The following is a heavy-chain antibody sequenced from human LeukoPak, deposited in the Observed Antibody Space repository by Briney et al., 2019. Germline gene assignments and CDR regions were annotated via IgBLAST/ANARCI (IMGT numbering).Heavy chain of an antibody. Sequence: SQTLSLTCTVSGGSISSGSYYWSWIRQPAGKGLEWIGRIYTSGSTNYNASLKSRVTISVDTSKNQFSLKLSSVTAADTAVYYCASHDFWRIDYWGQGTLVTVSS. CDR1: GGSISSGSYY. V-gene: IGHV4-61*02. CDR2: IYTSGST. J-gene: IGHJ4*02. D-gene: IGHD3-3*01. CDR3: ASHDFWRIDY.